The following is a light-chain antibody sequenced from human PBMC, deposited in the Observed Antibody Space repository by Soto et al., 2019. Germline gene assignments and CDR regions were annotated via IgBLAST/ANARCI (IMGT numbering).Light chain of an antibody. Sequence: QSVLAQPASASGSPGQSFTISCTGTISDVGLYDYVSWYQQHPGKVPKLLIYEVTQRPSGVPDRFSGYKSGNTASLTVSRLQAEDEADYYCSSYGGNSNYVFGTGTKVTVL. J-gene: IGLJ1*01. V-gene: IGLV2-8*01. CDR3: SSYGGNSNYV. CDR1: ISDVGLYDY. CDR2: EVT.